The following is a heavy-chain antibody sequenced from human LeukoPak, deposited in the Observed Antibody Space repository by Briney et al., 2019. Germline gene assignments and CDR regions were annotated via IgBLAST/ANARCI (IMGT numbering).Heavy chain of an antibody. V-gene: IGHV5-51*01. CDR1: GYSFTSYW. CDR2: IYPGDSDT. J-gene: IGHJ6*03. D-gene: IGHD1-26*01. CDR3: ARHGPNSHEWELPKYYYYYMDV. Sequence: GESLKISCKGSGYSFTSYWIGWVRQMPGKGLEWMGIIYPGDSDTRYSPSFQGQVTISADKSISTAYLQWSSLKASDTAMYYCARHGPNSHEWELPKYYYYYMDVWGKGTTVTVSS.